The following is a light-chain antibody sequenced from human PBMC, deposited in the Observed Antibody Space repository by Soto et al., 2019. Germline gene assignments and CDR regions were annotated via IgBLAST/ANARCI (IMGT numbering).Light chain of an antibody. J-gene: IGKJ1*01. V-gene: IGKV3-20*01. CDR3: QQYGSSPPWM. CDR2: GGS. Sequence: EIVLTQSPGTLSLSPGERATLSCRASQGISSTSLAWYQQKPGQAPRLLIYGGSSRATGIPDRFSGSGSGTDLTLSIGRLEPEDFAVYYCQQYGSSPPWMFGQGTKVEIK. CDR1: QGISSTS.